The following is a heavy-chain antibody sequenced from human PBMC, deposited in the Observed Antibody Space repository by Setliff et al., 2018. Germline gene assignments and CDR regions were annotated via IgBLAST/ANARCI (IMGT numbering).Heavy chain of an antibody. J-gene: IGHJ6*02. Sequence: ASVKVSCKASGYTFTRYYMYWVRQAPGQGLEWMGIINVGGGSTTYAQNLQGRVTMTRDTSTSTLYMELASLRSEDTAVYYCARSMIQRNYYCGLDVWGQGTTVTVSS. CDR2: INVGGGST. D-gene: IGHD3-16*01. V-gene: IGHV1-46*01. CDR1: GYTFTRYY. CDR3: ARSMIQRNYYCGLDV.